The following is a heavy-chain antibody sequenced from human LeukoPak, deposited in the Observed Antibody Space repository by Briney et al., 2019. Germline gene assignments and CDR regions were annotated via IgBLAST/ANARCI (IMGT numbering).Heavy chain of an antibody. D-gene: IGHD3-22*01. V-gene: IGHV3-23*01. CDR3: AKRGVVIRVILVGFHKQAYYFDS. Sequence: GSLRLSCAVSGITLSNYGMSWVRQAPGKGLEWVAGISDSGSTNYADSVKGRFTISRDSAKNTLYLQMDSLRAEDTAVYFCAKRGVVIRVILVGFHKQAYYFDSWGQGALVTVSS. J-gene: IGHJ4*02. CDR2: ISDSGST. CDR1: GITLSNYG.